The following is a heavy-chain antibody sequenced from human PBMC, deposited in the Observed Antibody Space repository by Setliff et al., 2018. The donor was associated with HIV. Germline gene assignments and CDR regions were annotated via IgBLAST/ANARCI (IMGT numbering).Heavy chain of an antibody. J-gene: IGHJ6*03. CDR1: GGSINSYY. D-gene: IGHD2-2*01. CDR2: IYYSGST. V-gene: IGHV4-59*08. CDR3: ARLGYCSRTTCYGYYYMDV. Sequence: SETLSLTCTVSGGSINSYYWNWIRQPPGKGLEWIGYIYYSGSTNYNPSLKSRVTISVDTSKNQFSLKLRSVTAADTAVYYCARLGYCSRTTCYGYYYMDVWGKGTTVTVSS.